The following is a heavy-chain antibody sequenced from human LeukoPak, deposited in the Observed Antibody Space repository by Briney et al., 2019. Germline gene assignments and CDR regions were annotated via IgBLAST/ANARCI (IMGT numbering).Heavy chain of an antibody. D-gene: IGHD4-17*01. J-gene: IGHJ4*02. Sequence: SVKVSCKASGGTFSSYAISWVRQAPGQGLEWMGGIIPIFGTANYAQKFQGRVTITADESTSTAYMELSSLRSEDTAVYYCARGRVDGDREIDYWGQGTLVTVSS. V-gene: IGHV1-69*13. CDR2: IIPIFGTA. CDR3: ARGRVDGDREIDY. CDR1: GGTFSSYA.